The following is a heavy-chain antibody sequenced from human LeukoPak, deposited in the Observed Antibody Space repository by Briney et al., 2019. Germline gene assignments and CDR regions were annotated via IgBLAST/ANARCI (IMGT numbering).Heavy chain of an antibody. V-gene: IGHV1-18*01. CDR2: ISAYNGNT. Sequence: GASVKVSCKASGYTFTSYDINWVRQAPGQGLEWMGWISAYNGNTNYAQKLQGRVTMTTDTSTSTAYMELRSLRSDDTAVYYCARLITYCSSTSCLMGKLGWFDPWGQGTLVTVSS. CDR3: ARLITYCSSTSCLMGKLGWFDP. D-gene: IGHD2-2*01. CDR1: GYTFTSYD. J-gene: IGHJ5*02.